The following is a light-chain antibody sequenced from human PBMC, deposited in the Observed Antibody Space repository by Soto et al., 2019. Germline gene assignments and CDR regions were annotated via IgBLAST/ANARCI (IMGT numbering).Light chain of an antibody. CDR3: SAYTTTSTLI. V-gene: IGLV2-14*01. J-gene: IGLJ1*01. CDR2: EVN. CDR1: SSDIGGYDY. Sequence: QSALTQPASVSGSPGQSVTISCTGTSSDIGGYDYVSWYQQHPGTAPKLILYEVNNRPSGVSNRFSGSKSGNTASQIISGLQTEDEADYYCSAYTTTSTLIFGTGTKVTVL.